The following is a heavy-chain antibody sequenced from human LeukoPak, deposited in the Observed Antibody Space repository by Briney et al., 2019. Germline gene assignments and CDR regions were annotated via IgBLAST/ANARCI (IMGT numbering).Heavy chain of an antibody. V-gene: IGHV4-31*03. D-gene: IGHD2-15*01. Sequence: PSQTLSLTCTVSGGSISSGGYYWSWIRQHPGKGLEWIGYIYYSGSTYYNPSLKSRVTISVDTSKNQFSLKLSSVTAADTAVYSCGRDVGVRSYYYYGMDVWGKGTTVTV. J-gene: IGHJ6*04. CDR1: GGSISSGGYY. CDR2: IYYSGST. CDR3: GRDVGVRSYYYYGMDV.